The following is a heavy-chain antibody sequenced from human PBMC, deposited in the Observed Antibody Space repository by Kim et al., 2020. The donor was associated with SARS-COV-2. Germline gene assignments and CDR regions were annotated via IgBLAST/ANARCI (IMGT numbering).Heavy chain of an antibody. D-gene: IGHD3-10*01. Sequence: RTYNTPSLKSRVTMSVDTSKTKFSLKVNSVTAADTAVYYCARLRGEMIFDYWGQGTLVTVSS. CDR3: ARLRGEMIFDY. J-gene: IGHJ4*02. V-gene: IGHV4-39*01. CDR2: RT.